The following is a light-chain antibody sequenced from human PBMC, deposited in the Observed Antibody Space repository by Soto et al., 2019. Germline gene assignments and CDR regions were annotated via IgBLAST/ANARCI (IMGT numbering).Light chain of an antibody. Sequence: EIVMTQSPATLSVSPGERATLSCRASQSVSSNLAWYQQKPGQAPRLLIYGASTRATGIPARFSGSGSGTEFTLTISGLQSEDFAVYYCQQYNNWWGTFGQGTKVDIK. V-gene: IGKV3-15*01. J-gene: IGKJ1*01. CDR1: QSVSSN. CDR3: QQYNNWWGT. CDR2: GAS.